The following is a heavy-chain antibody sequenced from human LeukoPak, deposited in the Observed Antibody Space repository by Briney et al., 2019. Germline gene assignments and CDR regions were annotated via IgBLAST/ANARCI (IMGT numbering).Heavy chain of an antibody. CDR3: ANRQSHYFDY. J-gene: IGHJ4*02. Sequence: GGSLRLSCAASGFTFSSYAMSWVRQAPGKGLEWVSLILTTGGATYYADSVKGRFTFSRDNSKNTLYLQMNSLRAEDTAVYYCANRQSHYFDYWGQGTLVTVAS. D-gene: IGHD6-6*01. CDR1: GFTFSSYA. CDR2: ILTTGGAT. V-gene: IGHV3-23*01.